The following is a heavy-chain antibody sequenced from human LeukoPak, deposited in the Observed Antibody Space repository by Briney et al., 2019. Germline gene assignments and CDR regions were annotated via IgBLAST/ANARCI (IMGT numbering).Heavy chain of an antibody. Sequence: PSETLSLTCTVYGGSTSSDYWSWIRQSPGKRLEWVGYVYNSGDTSKNPSLKSRVTILLDTSKNQCSLKLTSVTAADTAVYYCARLKLGAYFDLWGRGTLVTVSS. J-gene: IGHJ2*01. D-gene: IGHD3-16*01. CDR2: VYNSGDT. V-gene: IGHV4-59*08. CDR3: ARLKLGAYFDL. CDR1: GGSTSSDY.